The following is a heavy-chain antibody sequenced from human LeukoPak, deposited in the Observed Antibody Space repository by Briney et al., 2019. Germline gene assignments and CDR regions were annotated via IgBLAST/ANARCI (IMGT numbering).Heavy chain of an antibody. J-gene: IGHJ4*02. D-gene: IGHD5-12*01. CDR3: AKDRASGYPLPRGFSGWDLPPRTTASYFDY. V-gene: IGHV3-23*01. CDR2: MSPSGDT. CDR1: GFTFTNFA. Sequence: GGSLRLSCAGSGFTFTNFAMTWVRQAPGKGLEWVSSMSPSGDTYYADSVKGRFSISRDASKNTLYLQMNSLRAEDTAVYYCAKDRASGYPLPRGFSGWDLPPRTTASYFDYWGQGTLVTVSS.